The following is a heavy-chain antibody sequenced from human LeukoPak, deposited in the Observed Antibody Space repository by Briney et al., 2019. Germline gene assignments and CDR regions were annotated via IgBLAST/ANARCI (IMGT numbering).Heavy chain of an antibody. CDR1: GGSISSGGYS. Sequence: PSQTLSLTCAVSGGSISSGGYSWSWIRQPPGKGLEWIGYIYHSGSTYYNPSLKSRVTMSVDTSKNQFSLKLSSVTAVDTAVYYCARKSELGYYFDYWGQGTLVTVSS. CDR3: ARKSELGYYFDY. D-gene: IGHD3-16*01. V-gene: IGHV4-30-2*01. J-gene: IGHJ4*02. CDR2: IYHSGST.